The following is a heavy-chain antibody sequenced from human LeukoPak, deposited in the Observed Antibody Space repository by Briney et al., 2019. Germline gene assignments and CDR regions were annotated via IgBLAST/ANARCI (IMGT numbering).Heavy chain of an antibody. V-gene: IGHV1-69*05. CDR3: ARGPLVGATTPGSV. D-gene: IGHD1-26*01. CDR1: GGTFSSYA. CDR2: IIPIFGTA. Sequence: SVKVSCKASGGTFSSYAISWVRQAPGQGLEWMGRIIPIFGTANYAQKFQGRVTITTDESTSTAYTELSSLRSEDTAVYYCARGPLVGATTPGSVWGQGTLVTVSS. J-gene: IGHJ4*02.